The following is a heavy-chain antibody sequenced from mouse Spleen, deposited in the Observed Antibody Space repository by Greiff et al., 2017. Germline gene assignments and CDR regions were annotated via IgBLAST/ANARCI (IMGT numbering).Heavy chain of an antibody. CDR2: IYPGDGDT. Sequence: QVQLQQSGPELVKPGASVKISCKASGYAFSSSWINWVKQRPGKGLEWIGRIYPGDGDTNYNGKFKGKATLTADKSSSTAYMQLSSLTSEDSAVYFCAFTTVVAKGWYFDVWGAGTTVTVSS. CDR3: AFTTVVAKGWYFDV. CDR1: GYAFSSSW. D-gene: IGHD1-1*01. V-gene: IGHV1-82*01. J-gene: IGHJ1*01.